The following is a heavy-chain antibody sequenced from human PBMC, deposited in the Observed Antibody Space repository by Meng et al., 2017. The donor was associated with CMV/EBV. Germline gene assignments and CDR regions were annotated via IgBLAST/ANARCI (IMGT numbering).Heavy chain of an antibody. CDR2: INHSGST. CDR3: ARGCSGGSCYRRYYYDSSGYYY. Sequence: SETLSLTCAVYGGSFSGYYWSWIRHPPGKGLEWIGEINHSGSTNYNPSLKSRVTISVDTSKNQFSLKLSSVTAADTAVYYCARGCSGGSCYRRYYYDSSGYYYWGQGTLVTVSS. J-gene: IGHJ4*02. D-gene: IGHD3-22*01. V-gene: IGHV4-34*01. CDR1: GGSFSGYY.